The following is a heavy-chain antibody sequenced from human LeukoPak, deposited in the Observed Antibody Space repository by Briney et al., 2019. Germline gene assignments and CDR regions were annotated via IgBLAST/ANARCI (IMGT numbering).Heavy chain of an antibody. J-gene: IGHJ6*04. D-gene: IGHD5-12*01. V-gene: IGHV3-48*03. Sequence: GGSLRLSCAASGFTFSSYEMNWVRQVPGKGLEWVSYISSSSSAIYYADSVRGRFIISRDNAKDSLYLQMNSLRAEDTAVYYCARENWDIVAVPMDVWGIGTTVTVSS. CDR3: ARENWDIVAVPMDV. CDR2: ISSSSSAI. CDR1: GFTFSSYE.